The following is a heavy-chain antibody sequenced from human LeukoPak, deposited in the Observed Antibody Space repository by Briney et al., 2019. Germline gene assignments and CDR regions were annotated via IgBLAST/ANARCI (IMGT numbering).Heavy chain of an antibody. V-gene: IGHV4-59*01. Sequence: SETLSLTCTVSGGSISIYYWSWIRQPPGKGLEWIGYIYCSGSTNYNPSLKSRVTISVDTSKTQFSLKLSSVTAADTAVYHCARRSILDYWGQGTLVTVSS. CDR2: IYCSGST. CDR3: ARRSILDY. J-gene: IGHJ4*02. CDR1: GGSISIYY.